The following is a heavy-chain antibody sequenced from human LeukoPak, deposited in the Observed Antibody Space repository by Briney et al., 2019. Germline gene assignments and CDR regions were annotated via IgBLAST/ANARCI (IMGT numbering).Heavy chain of an antibody. D-gene: IGHD3-10*01. Sequence: PSETLSLTCTVSGGSISSSSYSWSWIRQPAGKGLEWIGRIYTSGSTNYNPSLKSRVTMSVDTSKNQFSLKLSSVTAADTAVYYCARAVGSGSFQTYYYYMDVWGKGTTVTISS. V-gene: IGHV4-61*02. CDR3: ARAVGSGSFQTYYYYMDV. CDR1: GGSISSSSYS. CDR2: IYTSGST. J-gene: IGHJ6*03.